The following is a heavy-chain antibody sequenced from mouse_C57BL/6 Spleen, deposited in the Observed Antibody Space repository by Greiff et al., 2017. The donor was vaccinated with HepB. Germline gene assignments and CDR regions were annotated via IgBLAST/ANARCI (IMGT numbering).Heavy chain of an antibody. Sequence: QLQLQQSGAEPARPGASVKLSCKASGYTFTSYGISWVKQRTGQGLEWIGEIYPRSGNTYYNEKFKGKATLTADKSSSTAYMGLRSLTSEDSAVYFCADGIQLTGAWFAYWGQGTLVTVSA. CDR2: IYPRSGNT. CDR1: GYTFTSYG. V-gene: IGHV1-81*01. J-gene: IGHJ3*01. CDR3: ADGIQLTGAWFAY. D-gene: IGHD4-1*01.